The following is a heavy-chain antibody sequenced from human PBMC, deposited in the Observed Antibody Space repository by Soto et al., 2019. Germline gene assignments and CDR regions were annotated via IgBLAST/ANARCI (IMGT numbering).Heavy chain of an antibody. V-gene: IGHV4-31*03. Sequence: QVQLQESGPGLVKPSQTLSLTCTVSGGSISSGGYYWSWIRQHPGKGLEWLGYIYYSGSTYYNPSLKSRVTISVDTSKNQFSLKLSSVTAADTAVYYCARGYYDSSGYSQIIFEYYLDYWGQGTLVTVSS. D-gene: IGHD3-22*01. CDR3: ARGYYDSSGYSQIIFEYYLDY. J-gene: IGHJ4*02. CDR1: GGSISSGGYY. CDR2: IYYSGST.